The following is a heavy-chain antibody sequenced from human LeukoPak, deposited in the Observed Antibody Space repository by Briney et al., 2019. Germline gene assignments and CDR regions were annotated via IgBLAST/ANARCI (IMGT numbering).Heavy chain of an antibody. CDR3: ARAPLFGVVIIENRFDP. V-gene: IGHV1-8*01. CDR2: MNPNSGNT. Sequence: ASVKVSCKASGYTFTSYDINWVRQATGQGLEWMGWMNPNSGNTGYAQKFQGRVTMTRNTSISTAYMELSSLRSEDTAVYYCARAPLFGVVIIENRFDPWGQGTLVTVSS. CDR1: GYTFTSYD. D-gene: IGHD3-3*01. J-gene: IGHJ5*02.